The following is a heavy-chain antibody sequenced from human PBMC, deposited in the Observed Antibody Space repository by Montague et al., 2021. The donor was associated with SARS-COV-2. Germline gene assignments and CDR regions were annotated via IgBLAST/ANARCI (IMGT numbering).Heavy chain of an antibody. J-gene: IGHJ4*02. Sequence: SETLSLTCSVSGASFDSDNFFWGWIRQPAGKRLEWIGVISNGGSTFDNPSLKSRVTISAHTSRNQLSLNVKSVTAADTAVYYCARHRRYGVVTYYLDFWGQGILVTVSS. V-gene: IGHV4-39*01. D-gene: IGHD2-8*01. CDR3: ARHRRYGVVTYYLDF. CDR1: GASFDSDNFF. CDR2: ISNGGST.